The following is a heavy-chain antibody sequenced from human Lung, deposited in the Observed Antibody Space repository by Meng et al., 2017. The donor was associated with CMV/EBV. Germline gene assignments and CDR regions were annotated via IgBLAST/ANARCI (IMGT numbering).Heavy chain of an antibody. CDR2: IYPGDSDT. D-gene: IGHD2-2*01. CDR3: ARRGSTWFVDY. V-gene: IGHV5-51*01. J-gene: IGHJ4*02. Sequence: GESXKISCKGSGYNFDNYWIGWVRQMPGKGLEWMGLIYPGDSDTRYSPAFQGQVTISADKSINTAYLQWSGLKASDTAMYYCARRGSTWFVDYWGQGTLVTVSS. CDR1: GYNFDNYW.